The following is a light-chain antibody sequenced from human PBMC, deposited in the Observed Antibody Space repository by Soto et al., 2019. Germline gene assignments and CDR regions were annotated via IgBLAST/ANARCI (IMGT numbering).Light chain of an antibody. J-gene: IGLJ1*01. Sequence: QLVLTQPPSVSGAPGQRVTISCTGSSSDIGAGYDVHWYQQLPGKAPTLLIYGNTKRPSGVPDRFSGSRSGTSASLAITGLQAEDEADYYCQSYDSSLRHYVFGTGTKLTVL. CDR3: QSYDSSLRHYV. V-gene: IGLV1-40*01. CDR1: SSDIGAGYD. CDR2: GNT.